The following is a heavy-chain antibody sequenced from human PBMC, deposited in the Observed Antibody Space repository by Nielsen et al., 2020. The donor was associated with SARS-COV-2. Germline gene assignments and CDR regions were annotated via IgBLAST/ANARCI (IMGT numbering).Heavy chain of an antibody. J-gene: IGHJ4*02. D-gene: IGHD2-2*01. V-gene: IGHV1-69*13. CDR3: ARDVIVVVTDVIRHPRGYFDY. CDR2: INPIFGTA. CDR1: GCTFSNYA. Sequence: SVKVSCKASGCTFSNYAINWLRQAPGQGLEWMGGINPIFGTANYAQKFQGRVTITADESTSTAYMELSSLGSEETAVYYCARDVIVVVTDVIRHPRGYFDYWGQGTLVTVSS.